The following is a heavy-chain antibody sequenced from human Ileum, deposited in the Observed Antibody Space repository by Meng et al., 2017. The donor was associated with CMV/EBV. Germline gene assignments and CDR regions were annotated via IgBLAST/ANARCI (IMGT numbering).Heavy chain of an antibody. D-gene: IGHD2-2*02. CDR2: IKEDLSQI. V-gene: IGHV3-7*01. Sequence: GESLKISCAASGFTFSTYWMSWVRQAPGEGLEWVANIKEDLSQIYDVGSVKGRFTISRDNAKNSLYLQMNSLRAEDTAVYFCARMYCSTISCYTDAFDIWGQGTMVTVSS. CDR1: GFTFSTYW. CDR3: ARMYCSTISCYTDAFDI. J-gene: IGHJ3*02.